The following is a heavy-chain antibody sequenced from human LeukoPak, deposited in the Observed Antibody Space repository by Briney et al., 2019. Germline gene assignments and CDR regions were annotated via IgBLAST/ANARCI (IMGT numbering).Heavy chain of an antibody. J-gene: IGHJ4*02. CDR2: ISWNSGSI. D-gene: IGHD3-9*01. V-gene: IGHV3-9*01. CDR1: GFTLDDYA. Sequence: GRSLRLSCAASGFTLDDYAMHWVRQAPGKGLEWVSGISWNSGSIGYADSVKGRFTISRDNAKNSLYLQMNSLRAEDTALYYCAKDILTGYYSGYFDYWGQGTLVTVSS. CDR3: AKDILTGYYSGYFDY.